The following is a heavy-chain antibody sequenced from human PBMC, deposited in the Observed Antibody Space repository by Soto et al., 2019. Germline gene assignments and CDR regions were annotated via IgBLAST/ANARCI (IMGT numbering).Heavy chain of an antibody. CDR1: GFTFSSYS. D-gene: IGHD3-10*01. J-gene: IGHJ3*02. Sequence: EVQLVESGGGLVKPGGSLRLSCAASGFTFSSYSMHWVRQAPGKGLEWVSSISSSSSYIYYADSVKGRFTISRDNANNSLYRQMNSLRAEDTAVYYCARDFRGAFDIWGQGTMVTVSS. V-gene: IGHV3-21*01. CDR2: ISSSSSYI. CDR3: ARDFRGAFDI.